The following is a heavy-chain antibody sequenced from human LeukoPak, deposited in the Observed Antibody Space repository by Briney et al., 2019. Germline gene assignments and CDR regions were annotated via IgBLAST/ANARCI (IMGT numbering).Heavy chain of an antibody. V-gene: IGHV4-59*01. D-gene: IGHD5-24*01. J-gene: IGHJ5*02. CDR3: AQTLDDGYNPA. CDR2: VHYIGTT. CDR1: GGSISGYY. Sequence: SSETLSLTCTVSGGSISGYYWSWVRQPPGKGLEWIGYVHYIGTTKYNPSLKSRVTISVDTSKNQFSLKLNSVTAADTAVYYCAQTLDDGYNPAWGQGALVTVSS.